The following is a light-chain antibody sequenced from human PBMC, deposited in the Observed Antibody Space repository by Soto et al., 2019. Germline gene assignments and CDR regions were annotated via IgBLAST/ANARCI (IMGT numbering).Light chain of an antibody. V-gene: IGKV3-11*01. CDR2: DAS. CDR3: QQRSNWPDA. Sequence: IVLTQSPATLSLSPGERATLSCRASQSLINFVAWYQHKPGQPPRLLFYDASKRATGIPTRFSGSGSGTDFTLTISSLQPEDFAVYYCQQRSNWPDAFGQGTRLEI. CDR1: QSLINF. J-gene: IGKJ5*01.